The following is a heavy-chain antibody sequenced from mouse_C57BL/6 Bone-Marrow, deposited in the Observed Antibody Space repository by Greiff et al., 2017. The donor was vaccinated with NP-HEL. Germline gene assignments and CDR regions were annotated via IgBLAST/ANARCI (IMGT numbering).Heavy chain of an antibody. J-gene: IGHJ2*01. CDR2: ISDGGSYT. D-gene: IGHD6-1*01. CDR1: GFTFSSYA. Sequence: EVQGVESGGGLVKPGGSLKLSCAASGFTFSSYAMSWVRQTPEKRLEWVATISDGGSYTYYPDNVKGRFTIARDNAKNHLYLQMSHLKSEDTAMYYCARKQYYFDYWGQGTTLTVSS. CDR3: ARKQYYFDY. V-gene: IGHV5-4*01.